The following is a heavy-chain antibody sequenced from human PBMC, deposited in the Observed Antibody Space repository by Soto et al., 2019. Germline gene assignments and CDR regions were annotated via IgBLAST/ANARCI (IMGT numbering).Heavy chain of an antibody. Sequence: SETLSLTCAVSGGSISSGGYSLSWIRQPPGKGLEWIGYIYHSGSTYYNPSLKSRVTISVDRSKNQFSLKLSSVTAADTAVYYCDRGETGYCSSTSCLDNWFDPWGQGTLVTVSS. D-gene: IGHD2-2*01. J-gene: IGHJ5*02. CDR2: IYHSGST. CDR1: GGSISSGGYS. CDR3: DRGETGYCSSTSCLDNWFDP. V-gene: IGHV4-30-2*01.